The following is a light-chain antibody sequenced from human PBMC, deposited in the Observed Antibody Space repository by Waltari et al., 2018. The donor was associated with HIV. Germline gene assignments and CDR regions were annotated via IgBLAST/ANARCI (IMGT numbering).Light chain of an antibody. CDR2: DNN. J-gene: IGLJ3*02. Sequence: QSVLTQPPSVSAAPGQKVTISCSVSSTFGNAFVSWYQHLPGSAHNLLMYDNNKRPSGISDRFSGSKSGTSATLGITGLQTGDEADYYCGTWDASLSVGVFGGGTKLTVL. CDR3: GTWDASLSVGV. V-gene: IGLV1-51*01. CDR1: SSTFGNAF.